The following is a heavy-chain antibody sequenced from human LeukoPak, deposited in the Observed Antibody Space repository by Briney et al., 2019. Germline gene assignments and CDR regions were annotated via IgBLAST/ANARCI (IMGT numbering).Heavy chain of an antibody. D-gene: IGHD6-13*01. CDR1: GFTFSDYY. CDR2: ISSSGSTI. V-gene: IGHV3-11*01. Sequence: PGGSLRLSCAASGFTFSDYYMSWIRQAPGKGLEWVSYISSSGSTIYYADSVKGRFTISRDNAKNSLYLQMNSLRAEDMAIYYCARGRYSSTTYYFDSWGQGTLVTVSS. CDR3: ARGRYSSTTYYFDS. J-gene: IGHJ4*02.